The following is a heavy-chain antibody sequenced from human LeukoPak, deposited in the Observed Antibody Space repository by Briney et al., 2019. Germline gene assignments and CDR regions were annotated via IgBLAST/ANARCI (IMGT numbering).Heavy chain of an antibody. D-gene: IGHD4-17*01. CDR3: AKDRDCGDPPIPFDH. V-gene: IGHV3-23*01. J-gene: IGHJ4*02. CDR1: RFTFINYA. CDR2: ITASGDYT. Sequence: PGGSLRLSCTASRFTFINYAMSWVRQAPGKGLEWVSAITASGDYTYYTDCVKGRFTISRDNSKNTLYLQMSSLRAADTALYYCAKDRDCGDPPIPFDHWGQGTLVTVSS.